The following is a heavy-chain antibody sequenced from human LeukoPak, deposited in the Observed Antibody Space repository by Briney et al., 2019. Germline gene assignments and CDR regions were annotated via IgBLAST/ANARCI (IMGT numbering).Heavy chain of an antibody. V-gene: IGHV3-21*01. Sequence: GGSLRLSCAASRFTFSSYSLNWVRQAPGKGLEWVSSISTSSRYIYYADSVKGRFTISRDNSKNTLSLQMNSLRAEDTAVYYCARDLDNWNDVANAFDIWGQGTMVTVSS. CDR1: RFTFSSYS. J-gene: IGHJ3*02. CDR3: ARDLDNWNDVANAFDI. CDR2: ISTSSRYI. D-gene: IGHD1-20*01.